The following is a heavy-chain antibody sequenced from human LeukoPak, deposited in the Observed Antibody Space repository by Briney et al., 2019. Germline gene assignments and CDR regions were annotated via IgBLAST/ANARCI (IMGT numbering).Heavy chain of an antibody. CDR3: ARRVVLLWFGESQGFDY. J-gene: IGHJ4*02. Sequence: SETLSLTCTVSGGSISSGSYSWDWIRQPPGKGLEWIGSIYYSGRTYYNPSLKSRVTISVDTSKNQFSLKLSSVTAADTAVYYCARRVVLLWFGESQGFDYWGQGTLVTVSS. V-gene: IGHV4-39*01. D-gene: IGHD3-10*01. CDR2: IYYSGRT. CDR1: GGSISSGSYS.